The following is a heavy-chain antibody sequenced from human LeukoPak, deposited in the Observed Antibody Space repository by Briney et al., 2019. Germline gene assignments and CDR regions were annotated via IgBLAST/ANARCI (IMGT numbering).Heavy chain of an antibody. Sequence: SETLSLTCAVSGGTFSGYYWSWICQPPGKGLEWIAEINHSGSTNYNPSLKSRVTISVDTSKNHFSLKRSSVTAADTAVYYCAREVGAAAIWGQGTMVTVSS. CDR3: AREVGAAAI. D-gene: IGHD6-13*01. V-gene: IGHV4-34*01. J-gene: IGHJ3*02. CDR2: INHSGST. CDR1: GGTFSGYY.